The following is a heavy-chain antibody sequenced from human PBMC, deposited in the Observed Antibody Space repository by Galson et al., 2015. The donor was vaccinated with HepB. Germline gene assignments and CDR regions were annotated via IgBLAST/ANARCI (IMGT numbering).Heavy chain of an antibody. D-gene: IGHD3-3*01. CDR3: ARGEAPYSYYDFWSGPPGDYYYYGMDV. V-gene: IGHV3-7*03. CDR2: IKQDGSEK. CDR1: GFTFSSYW. Sequence: SLRLSCAASGFTFSSYWMSWVRQAPGKGLEWVANIKQDGSEKYYVDSVKGRFTISRDNAKNSLYLQMNSLRAEDTAVYYCARGEAPYSYYDFWSGPPGDYYYYGMDVWGQGTTVTVSS. J-gene: IGHJ6*02.